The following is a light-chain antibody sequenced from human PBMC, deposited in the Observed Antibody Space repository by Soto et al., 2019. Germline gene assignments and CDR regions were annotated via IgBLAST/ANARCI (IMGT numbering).Light chain of an antibody. Sequence: DIQMTQSPSTLSASVGDRVTITCRASQSISSWLAWYQKKPGKAPKLLIFKASSLESGVPSRFSGSGSGTEFTLTIISLQPDDFATYYCQQYNSYRRTFGQGTKVEIK. J-gene: IGKJ1*01. CDR1: QSISSW. V-gene: IGKV1-5*03. CDR2: KAS. CDR3: QQYNSYRRT.